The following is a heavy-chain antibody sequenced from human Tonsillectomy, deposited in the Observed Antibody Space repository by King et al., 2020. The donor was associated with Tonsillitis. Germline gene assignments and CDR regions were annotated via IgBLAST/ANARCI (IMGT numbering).Heavy chain of an antibody. D-gene: IGHD2-2*01. CDR2: ISGSGTST. CDR1: GFTFSSYA. CDR3: AKDQRGYCTSSSCYGFDI. J-gene: IGHJ3*02. Sequence: VQLVESGGGLVQPGGSLRLSCAASGFTFSSYAMSWVRQAPGKGLEWVSGISGSGTSTYYADSVKGRFTISRDNSKNTLYLQMNSLRAEDTAITYCAKDQRGYCTSSSCYGFDIWGQGTMVTVSS. V-gene: IGHV3-23*04.